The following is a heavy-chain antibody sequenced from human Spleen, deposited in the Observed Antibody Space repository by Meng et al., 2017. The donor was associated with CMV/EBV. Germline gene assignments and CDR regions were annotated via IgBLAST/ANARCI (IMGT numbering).Heavy chain of an antibody. CDR3: AVHDIDTGMVDGYYGLDV. CDR2: IIPKSGGT. J-gene: IGHJ6*02. D-gene: IGHD5-18*01. CDR1: GYTFTDYY. Sequence: ASVKVSCKTSGYTFTDYYIHWVRQAPGQGLEWMGWIIPKSGGTNFAQKFQGRVTMARDTSISTAYMELNRLRSDDTAVYYCAVHDIDTGMVDGYYGLDVWGQGTTVTVSS. V-gene: IGHV1-2*02.